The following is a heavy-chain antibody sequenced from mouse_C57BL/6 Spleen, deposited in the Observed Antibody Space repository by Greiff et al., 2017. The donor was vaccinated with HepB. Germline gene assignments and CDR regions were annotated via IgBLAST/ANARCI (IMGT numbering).Heavy chain of an antibody. Sequence: VQLQQSGAELARPGAPVKMSCKASGYTFTSYTMHWVKQRPGQGLEWIGYINPSSGYTKYNQKFKDKATLTADKSSSTAYMQLSSLTSEDSAVYYCARCDYDEDWFAYWGQGTLVTVSA. D-gene: IGHD2-4*01. CDR3: ARCDYDEDWFAY. CDR1: GYTFTSYT. V-gene: IGHV1-4*01. CDR2: INPSSGYT. J-gene: IGHJ3*01.